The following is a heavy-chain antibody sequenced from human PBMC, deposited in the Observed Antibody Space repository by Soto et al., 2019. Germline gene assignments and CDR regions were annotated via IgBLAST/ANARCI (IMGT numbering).Heavy chain of an antibody. CDR2: IIPILGIA. CDR1: RGTFSSYT. D-gene: IGHD6-19*01. J-gene: IGHJ3*02. CDR3: EREWSFSSGWVDAFDI. Sequence: QVQLVQSGAEVQKPGSSVKVSCQASRGTFSSYTISWVREAPGQGHEWMGSIIPILGIANYAQKFQGRVTITAHKYKSTAYMELNSLRSKATDVYYYEREWSFSSGWVDAFDIWGQGTMVTVSS. V-gene: IGHV1-69*08.